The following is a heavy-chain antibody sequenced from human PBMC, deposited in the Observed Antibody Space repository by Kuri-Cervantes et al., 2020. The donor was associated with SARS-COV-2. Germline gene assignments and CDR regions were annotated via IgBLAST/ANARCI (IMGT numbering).Heavy chain of an antibody. CDR2: ISAYNGNT. V-gene: IGHV1-18*01. Sequence: ASVKVSCKASGYTFTSYGISWVRQAPGQGLEWMGWISAYNGNTNYAQKFQGRVTITADKSTSTAYMELSSLRSEDTAVYYCARDHGSITARAFGYWGQGTLVTVSS. CDR3: ARDHGSITARAFGY. D-gene: IGHD6-6*01. CDR1: GYTFTSYG. J-gene: IGHJ4*02.